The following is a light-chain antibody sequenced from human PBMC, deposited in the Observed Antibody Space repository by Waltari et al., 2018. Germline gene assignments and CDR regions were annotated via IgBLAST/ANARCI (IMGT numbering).Light chain of an antibody. CDR1: SSHIGAGYD. CDR2: GNS. V-gene: IGLV1-40*01. Sequence: QSVLTQPTSVSGAPGQRVTISCTGSSSHIGAGYDVHWYQQPPGTAPKLLMYGNSNRPSGVPDRFSGSKSGTSASLAITGLQAEDEADYYCQSYDSSLSGSRVFGGGTKLTVL. CDR3: QSYDSSLSGSRV. J-gene: IGLJ2*01.